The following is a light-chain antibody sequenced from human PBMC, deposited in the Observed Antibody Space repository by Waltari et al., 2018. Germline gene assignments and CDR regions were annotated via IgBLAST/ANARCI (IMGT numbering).Light chain of an antibody. J-gene: IGKJ3*01. CDR2: AAS. CDR1: QDIGNF. V-gene: IGKV1-27*01. CDR3: QKYNTYPCT. Sequence: IDMTQSPSSLSASVGDRITVTCRASQDIGNFLAWYQQTPGKRPKLLIYAASTLQAGVPSRFSGSGPGTDFTLTVSNRQPEDVATYYCQKYNTYPCTFGPGTKVDS.